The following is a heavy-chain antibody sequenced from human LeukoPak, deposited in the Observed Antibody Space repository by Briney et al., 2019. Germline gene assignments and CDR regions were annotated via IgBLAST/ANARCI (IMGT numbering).Heavy chain of an antibody. D-gene: IGHD1-26*01. CDR2: IYGSGVSI. Sequence: PGGSLRLSCVASGFTFKNYVMNWVRQAPGKGLEWLATIYGSGVSISYADSVKGRFTISRDNSNNTLYLQMNRLRAEDTAMYYCAKDLGWELPAEAYWGQGILVTVSS. V-gene: IGHV3-23*01. CDR3: AKDLGWELPAEAY. J-gene: IGHJ4*02. CDR1: GFTFKNYV.